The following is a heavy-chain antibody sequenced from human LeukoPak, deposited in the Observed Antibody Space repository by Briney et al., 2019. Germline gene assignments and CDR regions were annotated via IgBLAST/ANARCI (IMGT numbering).Heavy chain of an antibody. V-gene: IGHV1-69*13. CDR2: IIPIFGTA. CDR3: TRKLNTGYYYYYMDV. CDR1: GGTFSSYA. J-gene: IGHJ6*03. D-gene: IGHD2-8*02. Sequence: SVKVSCKASGGTFSSYAISWVRQAPGQGLEWMGGIIPIFGTANYAQKFQGRVTITADESTSTAYMELSSLRSEDTAVYYCTRKLNTGYYYYYMDVWGKGTTVTVSS.